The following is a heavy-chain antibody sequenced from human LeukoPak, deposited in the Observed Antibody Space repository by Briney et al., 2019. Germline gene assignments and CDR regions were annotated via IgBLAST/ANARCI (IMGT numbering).Heavy chain of an antibody. J-gene: IGHJ4*02. D-gene: IGHD2-2*01. CDR2: ISAYNGNT. V-gene: IGHV1-18*04. Sequence: ASVKVSCKASGYTFTSYGISWVRQAPGQGLEWIGWISAYNGNTNYAQKLQGRVTMTTDTSTSTAYMELRSLRSDDTAVYYCARALGYCSSTSCLYDYWGQGTLVTVSS. CDR3: ARALGYCSSTSCLYDY. CDR1: GYTFTSYG.